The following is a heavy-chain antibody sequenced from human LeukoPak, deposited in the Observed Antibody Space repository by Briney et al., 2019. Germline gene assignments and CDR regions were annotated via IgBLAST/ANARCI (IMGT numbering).Heavy chain of an antibody. CDR1: GFTFSSYW. D-gene: IGHD6-13*01. Sequence: GGSLRLSFAASGFTFSSYWMSWVRQAPGKGLEWVANIKQDGSEKYYVDSVKGRFTISRDNAKNSLYLQMNSLRAEDTAVYYCAKEGPGIAAAGNLPYNWFDPWGQGTLVTVSS. V-gene: IGHV3-7*03. CDR3: AKEGPGIAAAGNLPYNWFDP. CDR2: IKQDGSEK. J-gene: IGHJ5*02.